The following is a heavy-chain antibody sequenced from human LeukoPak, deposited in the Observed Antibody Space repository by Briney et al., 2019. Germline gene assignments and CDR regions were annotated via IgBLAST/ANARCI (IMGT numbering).Heavy chain of an antibody. V-gene: IGHV3-30*04. Sequence: GRSLRLSSAASGFTFSSYAMHWVRQAPGKGLEWVAVISYDGSNKYYADSVKGRFTISRDNSKNTLYLQMNSLRAEDTAVYYCARVSGDVDILTGYNGRGIDYWGQGTLVTVSS. CDR3: ARVSGDVDILTGYNGRGIDY. CDR1: GFTFSSYA. D-gene: IGHD3-9*01. CDR2: ISYDGSNK. J-gene: IGHJ4*02.